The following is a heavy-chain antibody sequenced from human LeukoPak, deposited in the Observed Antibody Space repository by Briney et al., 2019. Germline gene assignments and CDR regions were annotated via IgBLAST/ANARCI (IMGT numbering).Heavy chain of an antibody. D-gene: IGHD5-12*01. V-gene: IGHV3-30*01. CDR1: GFTFSSYA. CDR3: ARDPATYYYYMDV. CDR2: ISYDGSNK. Sequence: GGSLRLSCAASGFTFSSYAMHWVRQAPGKGLEWVAVISYDGSNKYYADSVKGRFTISRDNSKNTLYLQMNSLRAEGTAVYYCARDPATYYYYMDVWGKGTTVTVSS. J-gene: IGHJ6*03.